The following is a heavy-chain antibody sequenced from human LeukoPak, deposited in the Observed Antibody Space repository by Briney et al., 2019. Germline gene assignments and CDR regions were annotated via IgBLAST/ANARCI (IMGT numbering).Heavy chain of an antibody. CDR3: ARDLAGPPQEAFDI. Sequence: GGSLRLSCAASGFTFSSYWMGWVRQAPGKGLEWVANIKQDGSEKYYVDSVKGRFTISRDNAENSLYLQMTSLRAEDTAVYYCARDLAGPPQEAFDIWGQGTMVTVSS. V-gene: IGHV3-7*01. J-gene: IGHJ3*02. CDR2: IKQDGSEK. CDR1: GFTFSSYW.